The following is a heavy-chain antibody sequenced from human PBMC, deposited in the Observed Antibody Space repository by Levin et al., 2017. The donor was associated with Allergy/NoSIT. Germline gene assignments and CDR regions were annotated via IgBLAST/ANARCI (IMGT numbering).Heavy chain of an antibody. CDR3: AKDQGYSSYYYYYGMDV. Sequence: GESLKISCAASGFTFSSYGMHWVRQAPGKGLEWVAVISYDGSNKYYADSVKGRFTISRDNSKNTLYLQMNSLRAEDTAVYYCAKDQGYSSYYYYYGMDVWGQGTTVTVSS. CDR1: GFTFSSYG. D-gene: IGHD6-13*01. V-gene: IGHV3-30*18. J-gene: IGHJ6*02. CDR2: ISYDGSNK.